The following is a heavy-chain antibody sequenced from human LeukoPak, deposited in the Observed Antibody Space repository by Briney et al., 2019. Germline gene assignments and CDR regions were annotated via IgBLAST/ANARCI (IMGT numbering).Heavy chain of an antibody. J-gene: IGHJ2*01. V-gene: IGHV3-48*01. CDR2: ISSSSSTI. D-gene: IGHD4-17*01. CDR1: GFTFSSYS. Sequence: GGSLRLSCAASGFTFSSYSMNWVRQAPGKGLEWVSYISSSSSTIYYADSVKGRFTISRDNAKNSLYLQMNSLRAEDTAVYYCARGSASITVTTLVWYFDLWGRGTLVTVSS. CDR3: ARGSASITVTTLVWYFDL.